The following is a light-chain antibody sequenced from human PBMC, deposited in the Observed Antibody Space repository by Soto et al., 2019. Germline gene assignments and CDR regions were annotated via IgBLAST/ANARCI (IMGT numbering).Light chain of an antibody. V-gene: IGLV2-18*02. CDR1: SSDVGSYNR. J-gene: IGLJ2*01. Sequence: QSVLTQPPSVSGSPGQSVTISCTGTSSDVGSYNRVSWYQQPPGTAPKLMIYEVSNRPSGVPDRFSGSKSGNTASLTISGLQAEDEADYYCSSYTSSITVLFGGGTKLTVL. CDR3: SSYTSSITVL. CDR2: EVS.